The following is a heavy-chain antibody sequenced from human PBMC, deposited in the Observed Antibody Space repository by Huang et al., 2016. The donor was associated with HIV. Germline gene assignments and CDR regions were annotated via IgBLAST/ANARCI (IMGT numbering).Heavy chain of an antibody. D-gene: IGHD2-15*01. CDR2: FDPEEGET. Sequence: QVQLVESGAELKKPGASVRVSCKVSGYTVRELSLHWVRQAPEKGLEWMGGFDPEEGETIYGQRLQGRVTMTEDTATDTAYMELSSLRPEDTAVYYCATSTPDVGAGVLRSAFDIWGQGTMVTVSS. CDR1: GYTVRELS. V-gene: IGHV1-24*01. J-gene: IGHJ3*02. CDR3: ATSTPDVGAGVLRSAFDI.